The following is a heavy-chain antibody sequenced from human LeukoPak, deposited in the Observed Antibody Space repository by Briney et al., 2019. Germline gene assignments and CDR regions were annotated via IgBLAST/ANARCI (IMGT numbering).Heavy chain of an antibody. Sequence: GGSLRLFCAASGCTFRDHYMSWIRQASGKGLEGVLYISSSGSTIYCADSVKGRFTISRDNAKNSLYLQMNSLRAEDTAVYYCARYGCSGGSCYPDYWGQGTLVTVSS. D-gene: IGHD2-15*01. CDR2: ISSSGSTI. J-gene: IGHJ4*02. CDR1: GCTFRDHY. CDR3: ARYGCSGGSCYPDY. V-gene: IGHV3-11*01.